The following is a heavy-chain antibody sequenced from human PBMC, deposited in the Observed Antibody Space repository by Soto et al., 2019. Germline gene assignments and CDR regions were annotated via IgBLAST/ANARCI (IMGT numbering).Heavy chain of an antibody. V-gene: IGHV1-69*01. CDR1: GGTFSSYA. CDR2: IIPIFGTA. Sequence: QVQLVQSGAEVKKPGSSVKVSCKASGGTFSSYAISWVRQAPGQGLEWMGGIIPIFGTANYAQKFQGRGTITPDESTSTAYMERSSLRSEDTAVYYCARGGARGYGRHYYYYYGMDVWGQGTTVTVSS. CDR3: ARGGARGYGRHYYYYYGMDV. D-gene: IGHD5-12*01. J-gene: IGHJ6*02.